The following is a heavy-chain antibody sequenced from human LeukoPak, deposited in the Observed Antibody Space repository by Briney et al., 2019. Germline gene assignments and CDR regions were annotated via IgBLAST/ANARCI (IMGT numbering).Heavy chain of an antibody. D-gene: IGHD2-2*01. V-gene: IGHV4-31*03. J-gene: IGHJ3*02. CDR3: ARSPGYCSSTSCYRGDAFDI. CDR1: GGSISSGGYY. Sequence: PSQTLSLTCTVSGGSISSGGYYWSWIRQHPGKGLEWIGYIYYSGSTYYYRSLKSRVTISVDTSKIQFSLKLSSVTAADTAVYYCARSPGYCSSTSCYRGDAFDIWGQGTMVTVSS. CDR2: IYYSGST.